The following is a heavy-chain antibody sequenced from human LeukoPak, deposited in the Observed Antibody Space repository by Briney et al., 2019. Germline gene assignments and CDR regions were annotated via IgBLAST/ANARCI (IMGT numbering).Heavy chain of an antibody. CDR1: GYTFTSYD. CDR3: ARVTGTIEYAD. D-gene: IGHD1-7*01. Sequence: ASVKVSCTASGYTFTSYDINWVRQATGQGLEWMGWMSPNSGNTGYAQKFQGRVTMTRNTSISTAYMELSSLRSEDTAVYYCARVTGTIEYADWGQGTLVTVSS. J-gene: IGHJ4*02. V-gene: IGHV1-8*01. CDR2: MSPNSGNT.